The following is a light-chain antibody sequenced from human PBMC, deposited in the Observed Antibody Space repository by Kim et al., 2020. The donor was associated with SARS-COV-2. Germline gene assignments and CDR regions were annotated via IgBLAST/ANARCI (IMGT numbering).Light chain of an antibody. Sequence: SASVRDRVTITCQASQDIRNYLSWYQQKPGKAPKLLIYDATNLERGVPSRFTGSGSGSDFTLTISSLQPEDIATYFCQQYNYLITFGRGTRLEIK. CDR3: QQYNYLIT. V-gene: IGKV1-33*01. CDR1: QDIRNY. CDR2: DAT. J-gene: IGKJ5*01.